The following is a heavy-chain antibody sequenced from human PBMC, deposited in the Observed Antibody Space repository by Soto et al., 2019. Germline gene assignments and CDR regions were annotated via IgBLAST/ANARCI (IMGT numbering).Heavy chain of an antibody. CDR1: GFTFSSYG. CDR2: ISYDGSNK. J-gene: IGHJ6*02. V-gene: IGHV3-30*18. D-gene: IGHD1-1*01. CDR3: AKDRNPLEPGPYYYGMDV. Sequence: GSLRLPCAASGFTFSSYGMHWVRQAPGKGLEWVAVISYDGSNKYYADSVKGRFTISRDNSKNTLYLQMNSLRAEDTAVYYCAKDRNPLEPGPYYYGMDVWGQGTTVTVSS.